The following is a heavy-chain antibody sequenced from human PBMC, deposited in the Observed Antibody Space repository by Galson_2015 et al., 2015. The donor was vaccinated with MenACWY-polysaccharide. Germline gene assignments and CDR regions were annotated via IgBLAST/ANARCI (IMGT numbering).Heavy chain of an antibody. CDR3: ARDRSWASYD. Sequence: SLRLSCAASGFTVSNNFMSWVRQAPGKGLEWVSVIFSGGSTYYADSVKGRFTISRDNSKNTLYLQMNSLRVEDTAVYYCARDRSWASYDWGQGTLITVSS. CDR1: GFTVSNNF. D-gene: IGHD1-26*01. CDR2: IFSGGST. J-gene: IGHJ4*02. V-gene: IGHV3-66*02.